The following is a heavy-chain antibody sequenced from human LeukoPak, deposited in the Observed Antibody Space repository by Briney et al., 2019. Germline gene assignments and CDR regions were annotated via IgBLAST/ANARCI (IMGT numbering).Heavy chain of an antibody. CDR2: ISYDGGKK. CDR1: GFSFSDYG. CDR3: AKEGGTSRWLTADH. D-gene: IGHD6-19*01. J-gene: IGHJ4*02. V-gene: IGHV3-30*18. Sequence: GGSLRLSCAASGFSFSDYGMHWVRQAPGKGLEWVAVISYDGGKKHFGDFVKGRFTISRDNSKNTLDLQMNSLRFEDTAAYYCAKEGGTSRWLTADHWGQGTLVSVSS.